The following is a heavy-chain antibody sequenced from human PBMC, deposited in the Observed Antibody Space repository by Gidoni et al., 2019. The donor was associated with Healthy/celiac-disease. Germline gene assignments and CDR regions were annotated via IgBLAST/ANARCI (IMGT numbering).Heavy chain of an antibody. Sequence: QVQLVESGGGGVQPGRSLRPSCAASGFTFSSYAMHWVRQAPGKGLEWVAVISYDGSNKYYADSVKGRFTISRDNSKNTLYLQMNSLRAEDTAVYYCARRLVRRYYGMDVWGQGTTVTVSS. J-gene: IGHJ6*02. V-gene: IGHV3-30-3*01. CDR2: ISYDGSNK. CDR1: GFTFSSYA. CDR3: ARRLVRRYYGMDV.